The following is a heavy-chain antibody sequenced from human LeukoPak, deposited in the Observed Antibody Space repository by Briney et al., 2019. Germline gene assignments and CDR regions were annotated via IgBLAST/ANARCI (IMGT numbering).Heavy chain of an antibody. J-gene: IGHJ6*03. D-gene: IGHD5-12*01. Sequence: ASVKVSCKASGYTFTSYDINWVRQATGQGLEWMGWLNPNSGNTGYAQKFQGRVTMTRNTSISTAYMELSSLRSEDTAVYYCARATMKYYYYYMDVWGKGTTVTVSS. CDR2: LNPNSGNT. CDR1: GYTFTSYD. CDR3: ARATMKYYYYYMDV. V-gene: IGHV1-8*01.